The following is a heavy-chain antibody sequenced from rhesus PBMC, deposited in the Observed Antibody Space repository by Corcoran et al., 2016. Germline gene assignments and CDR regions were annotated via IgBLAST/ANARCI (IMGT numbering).Heavy chain of an antibody. D-gene: IGHD6-31*01. CDR1: GASISSYW. CDR2: SNGKSGST. J-gene: IGHJ4*01. CDR3: ARDLASSGSDY. Sequence: QVQLQESGPGLVKPSETLSLTCAVSGASISSYWWSWIRQPPGKGLEWIGESNGKSGSTYYNPSLKSRVTISKDASKNQFSLKLSSVTAADTAVYYCARDLASSGSDYWGQGVLVTVSS. V-gene: IGHV4-80*01.